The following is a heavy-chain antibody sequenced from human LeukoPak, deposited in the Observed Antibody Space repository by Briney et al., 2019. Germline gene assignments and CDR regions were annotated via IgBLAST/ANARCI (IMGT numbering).Heavy chain of an antibody. J-gene: IGHJ5*02. CDR3: ARLGHCSGGSCYSARDWFDP. V-gene: IGHV5-51*01. Sequence: GESLKISGKGSGYSFTSYWIGWARQMPGKGLEWMGIIYPGDSDTRYSPSFQGQVTISADKSISTAYLQWSSLKASDTAMYYCARLGHCSGGSCYSARDWFDPWGQGTLVTVSS. D-gene: IGHD2-15*01. CDR1: GYSFTSYW. CDR2: IYPGDSDT.